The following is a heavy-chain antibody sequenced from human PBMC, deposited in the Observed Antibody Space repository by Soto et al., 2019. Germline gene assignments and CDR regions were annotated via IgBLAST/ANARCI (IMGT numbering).Heavy chain of an antibody. CDR2: IYLGDSNT. CDR3: ARQEYCSSTSCYTVDS. CDR1: GYRFTSYW. D-gene: IGHD2-2*02. Sequence: GESLKISCKGSGYRFTSYWIGWVRQMPGKGLEWMGIIYLGDSNTRYSPSFQGQVTISADKSISTAYLQWSSLKASDTAIYYCARQEYCSSTSCYTVDSWGQGTLVTVSS. J-gene: IGHJ4*02. V-gene: IGHV5-51*01.